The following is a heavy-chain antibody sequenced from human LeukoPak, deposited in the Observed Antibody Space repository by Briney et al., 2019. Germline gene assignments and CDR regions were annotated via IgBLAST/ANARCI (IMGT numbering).Heavy chain of an antibody. CDR1: GGSISDYY. J-gene: IGHJ6*03. CDR2: IYYSGST. CDR3: ARGDFCSKSNCYLRPMDV. Sequence: SETLSLTRTVSGGSISDYYWNWIRQPPGKGLEWIGYIYYSGSTTYNPSLKSRITISVDTAKKQFSLKLRSVTAADTAVYFCARGDFCSKSNCYLRPMDVWGKGTTVTVSS. D-gene: IGHD3-3*01. V-gene: IGHV4-59*01.